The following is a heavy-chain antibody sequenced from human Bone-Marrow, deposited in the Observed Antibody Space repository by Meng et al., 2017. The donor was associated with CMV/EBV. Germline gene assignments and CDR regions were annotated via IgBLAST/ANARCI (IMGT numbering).Heavy chain of an antibody. J-gene: IGHJ3*01. CDR1: GFTFSNYY. V-gene: IGHV3-7*01. CDR3: AREGVVVVPATMDDAFDV. Sequence: GGSLRLSCVASGFTFSNYYMSWVRQAPGKGLEWVANIKHRGSEAFYVDSVKGRFTISRDDAKNSLYLQMNSVTAEDTALYYCAREGVVVVPATMDDAFDVWGQGTMVTVSS. D-gene: IGHD2-2*01. CDR2: IKHRGSEA.